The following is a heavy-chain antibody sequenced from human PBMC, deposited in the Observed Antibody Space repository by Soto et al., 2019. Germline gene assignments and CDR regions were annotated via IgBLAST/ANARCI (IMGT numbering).Heavy chain of an antibody. CDR1: GFTVSSNY. D-gene: IGHD4-4*01. CDR2: IYSGGST. J-gene: IGHJ6*02. CDR3: ASVTTVTTFGWDYYYYGMDV. V-gene: IGHV3-53*01. Sequence: GGSLRLSCAASGFTVSSNYMSWVRQAPGKGLEWVSVIYSGGSTYYADSVKGRFTISRDNSKNTLYLQMNSLRAEDTAVYYCASVTTVTTFGWDYYYYGMDVWGQGTTVTVS.